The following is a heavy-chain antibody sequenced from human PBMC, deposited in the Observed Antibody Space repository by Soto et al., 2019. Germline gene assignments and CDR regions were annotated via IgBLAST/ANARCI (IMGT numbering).Heavy chain of an antibody. CDR2: ISNDALNK. Sequence: QVQLVESGGGVVQPGRSLRLSCAASGFTFSGYGMHWVRQAPGKGLEWVAVISNDALNKYYADCVKGRFAISRDDSRNTLYLQMNSLRAEDTAVYYCARPRRDYYYYSGMDVWGQGTTVTVSS. CDR3: ARPRRDYYYYSGMDV. V-gene: IGHV3-30*03. CDR1: GFTFSGYG. J-gene: IGHJ6*02.